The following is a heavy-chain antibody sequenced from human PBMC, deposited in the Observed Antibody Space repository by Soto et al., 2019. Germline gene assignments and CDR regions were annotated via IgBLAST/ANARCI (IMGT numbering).Heavy chain of an antibody. J-gene: IGHJ6*02. CDR3: ARFYYDSSGYLPSPYYYYYGMDV. V-gene: IGHV4-39*01. Sequence: PSETLSLTCTVSGGSISSSSYYWGWIRQPPGKGLEWIGSIYYSGSTYYNPSLKSRVTISVDTSKNQFSLKLSSVTAEDTAVYYCARFYYDSSGYLPSPYYYYYGMDVWGQGTTVTVSS. CDR2: IYYSGST. CDR1: GGSISSSSYY. D-gene: IGHD3-22*01.